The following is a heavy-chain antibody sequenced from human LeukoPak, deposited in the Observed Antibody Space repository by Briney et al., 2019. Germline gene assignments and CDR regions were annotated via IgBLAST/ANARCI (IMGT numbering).Heavy chain of an antibody. Sequence: GGSLRLSCAASGFTFSSYSMNWVRQAPGKGLEWVSSISSSSSYIYYADSVKGRFTISRDNAKNSLYLQMNSLRAEDTAVYYCARGVATSMTADRYRGQGTLVTVSS. J-gene: IGHJ4*02. CDR1: GFTFSSYS. CDR2: ISSSSSYI. D-gene: IGHD5-12*01. CDR3: ARGVATSMTADRY. V-gene: IGHV3-21*01.